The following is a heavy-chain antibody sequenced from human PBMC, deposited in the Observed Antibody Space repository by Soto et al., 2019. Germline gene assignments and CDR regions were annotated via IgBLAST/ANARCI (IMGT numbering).Heavy chain of an antibody. CDR3: AREGGESSDGLYYFDS. V-gene: IGHV4-30-4*01. CDR1: GGSTISDNY. CDR2: IYYSGNT. J-gene: IGHJ4*02. D-gene: IGHD3-16*01. Sequence: ALSVTCTVSGGSTISDNYWSCIRQPPGKGLEWIGHIYYSGNTDYNPSLKSRLAISIDTSKNQFSLKLSSVTAADTAVYFCAREGGESSDGLYYFDSWGQGSLVTVSS.